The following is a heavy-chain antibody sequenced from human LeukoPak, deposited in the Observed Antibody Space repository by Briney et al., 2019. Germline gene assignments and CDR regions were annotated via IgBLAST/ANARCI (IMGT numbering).Heavy chain of an antibody. CDR2: ISWNSGSI. CDR3: AKSNSTVTPSNWFDP. V-gene: IGHV3-9*01. Sequence: GGSLRLSCAASGFIFDDYAMHWVRQAPGKGLEWVSGISWNSGSIGYADSVKGRFTISRDNAKNSLYLQMNSLRAEDTALYYCAKSNSTVTPSNWFDPWGQGTLVTVSS. D-gene: IGHD4-17*01. J-gene: IGHJ5*02. CDR1: GFIFDDYA.